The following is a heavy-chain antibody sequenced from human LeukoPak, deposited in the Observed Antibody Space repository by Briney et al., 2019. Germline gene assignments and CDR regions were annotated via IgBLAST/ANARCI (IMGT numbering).Heavy chain of an antibody. V-gene: IGHV3-30-3*01. CDR2: ISYDGNSQ. CDR1: EFTFSNYP. D-gene: IGHD6-19*01. CDR3: ARESGSSGRAGYFDH. J-gene: IGHJ4*02. Sequence: PGGSLRLSYAASEFTFSNYPMHWVRQAPGKGLEWVAGISYDGNSQHYADSVKGRFTISRDNSKNTLYLQMNSLRDEDTAVYYGARESGSSGRAGYFDHWGQGTLVTVSS.